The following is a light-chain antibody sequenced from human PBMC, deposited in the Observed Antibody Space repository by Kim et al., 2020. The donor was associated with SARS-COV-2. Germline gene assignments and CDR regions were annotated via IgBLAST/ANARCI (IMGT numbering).Light chain of an antibody. CDR2: GAS. J-gene: IGKJ1*01. CDR1: QSIRND. Sequence: ASVGDRVTIASRASQSIRNDLAWYQQRPGIAPKLLIYGASSLQSGIPSRFSGSGSGTDFTLTISSLQPEDFATYYCLQDYAYPRTFGQGTKVDIK. V-gene: IGKV1-6*01. CDR3: LQDYAYPRT.